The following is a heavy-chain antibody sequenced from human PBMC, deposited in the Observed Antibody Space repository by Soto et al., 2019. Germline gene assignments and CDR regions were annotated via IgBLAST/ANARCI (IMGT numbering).Heavy chain of an antibody. J-gene: IGHJ4*02. CDR2: SNHVGST. CDR1: GGSFTDYY. D-gene: IGHD3-22*01. Sequence: PSETLSLTCAVYGGSFTDYYWSWIRQSPGRGLEWIGESNHVGSTNYNPSLKSRVTISVDTSKNQFSLSLSSVTAADTAVYYCARVGDTSGYFENDYWGQGTLVTVSS. CDR3: ARVGDTSGYFENDY. V-gene: IGHV4-34*01.